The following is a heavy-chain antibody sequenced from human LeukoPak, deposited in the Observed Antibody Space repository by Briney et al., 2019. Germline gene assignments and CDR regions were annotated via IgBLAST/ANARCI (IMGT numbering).Heavy chain of an antibody. CDR2: ISSSGSTI. CDR3: AKDSIRYSSSWYPFFDY. CDR1: GFTFSDYY. J-gene: IGHJ4*02. V-gene: IGHV3-11*01. Sequence: GGSLRLSCAASGFTFSDYYMSWIRQAPGKGLEWVSYISSSGSTIYYADSVKGRFTISRDNAKNSLYLQMNSLRAEDTAVYYCAKDSIRYSSSWYPFFDYWGQGTLVTVSS. D-gene: IGHD6-13*01.